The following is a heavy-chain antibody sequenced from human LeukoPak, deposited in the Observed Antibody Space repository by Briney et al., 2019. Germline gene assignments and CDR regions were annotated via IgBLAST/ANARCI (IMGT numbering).Heavy chain of an antibody. CDR3: ARVEVDIRRDGLVDY. CDR2: ISAYNGNT. Sequence: EASVKVSCKASGYTLTSYGISRVPQAPGQGLEWMGWISAYNGNTNYAQKLQGRVTMTTDTSTSTAYMELRSLRSDDTAVYYCARVEVDIRRDGLVDYWGQGTLVTVSS. V-gene: IGHV1-18*01. J-gene: IGHJ4*02. D-gene: IGHD5-24*01. CDR1: GYTLTSYG.